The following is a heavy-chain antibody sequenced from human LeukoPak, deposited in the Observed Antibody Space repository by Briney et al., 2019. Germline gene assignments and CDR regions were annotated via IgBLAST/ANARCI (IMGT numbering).Heavy chain of an antibody. CDR3: ARDALYCSGGSCRYYYYYGMDV. Sequence: GGSLRLSCAASGFTFSSYWMSWVRQAPGKGLEWVANIKQDGSEKYYVDSVKGRFTISRDNAKNSLYLQMNSLRAEDTAVYYCARDALYCSGGSCRYYYYYGMDVWGQGTTVTVSS. CDR2: IKQDGSEK. J-gene: IGHJ6*02. CDR1: GFTFSSYW. V-gene: IGHV3-7*01. D-gene: IGHD2-15*01.